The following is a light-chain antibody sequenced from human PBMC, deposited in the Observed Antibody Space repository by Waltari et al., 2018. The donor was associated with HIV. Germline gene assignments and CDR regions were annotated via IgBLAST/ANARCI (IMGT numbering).Light chain of an antibody. CDR3: SSYTSSNTFVV. CDR2: EVS. J-gene: IGLJ2*01. CDR1: SSAVGNYNR. Sequence: QSALTQPPSVSGSPGQSVTIPCTGTSSAVGNYNRVSWYQQPPGSAPKLMIYEVSNRPSGVPRRFSGSKSGNTASLTISGLQAEDEADYYCSSYTSSNTFVVFGGGTKLTVL. V-gene: IGLV2-18*02.